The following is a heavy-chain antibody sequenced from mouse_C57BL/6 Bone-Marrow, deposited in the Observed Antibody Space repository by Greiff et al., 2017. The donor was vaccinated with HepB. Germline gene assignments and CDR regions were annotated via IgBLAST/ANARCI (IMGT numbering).Heavy chain of an antibody. CDR1: GYSITSGYY. Sequence: EVKLQESGPGLVKPSQSLSLTCSVTGYSITSGYYWNWIRQFPGNKLEWMGYISYDGSNNYNPSLKNRISITRDTSKNQFFLKLNSVTTEDTATYYCARARWLLPYFDYWGQGTTLTVSS. CDR3: ARARWLLPYFDY. V-gene: IGHV3-6*01. D-gene: IGHD2-3*01. J-gene: IGHJ2*01. CDR2: ISYDGSN.